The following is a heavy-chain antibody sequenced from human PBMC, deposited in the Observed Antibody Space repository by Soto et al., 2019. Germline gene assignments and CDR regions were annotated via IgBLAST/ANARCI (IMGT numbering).Heavy chain of an antibody. CDR2: VNGGTGQT. CDR1: GYTFSTYA. D-gene: IGHD2-8*01. V-gene: IGHV1-3*01. J-gene: IGHJ6*02. CDR3: ARQGSNGAYYYYGMDV. Sequence: ASVKVSCKASGYTFSTYAMHWVRQAPGQSLEWMGWVNGGTGQTKYSQRFQDRVTIARDASASTAYMELSSLRSEDTAVYYCARQGSNGAYYYYGMDVWGQGATVTVSS.